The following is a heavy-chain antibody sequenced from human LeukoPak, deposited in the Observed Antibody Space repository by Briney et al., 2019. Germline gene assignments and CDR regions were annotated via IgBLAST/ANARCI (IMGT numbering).Heavy chain of an antibody. Sequence: ASVKVSCKASGYTFTSYDINWVRQAPGQGLEWMGWISAYNANTNYAQNLQGRVTMTTDTSTSTAYMELRSLRSDDTAMYYCARVEGDILTGHYTFPDYWGQGTLVIVSS. CDR2: ISAYNANT. CDR1: GYTFTSYD. CDR3: ARVEGDILTGHYTFPDY. V-gene: IGHV1-18*01. D-gene: IGHD3-9*01. J-gene: IGHJ4*02.